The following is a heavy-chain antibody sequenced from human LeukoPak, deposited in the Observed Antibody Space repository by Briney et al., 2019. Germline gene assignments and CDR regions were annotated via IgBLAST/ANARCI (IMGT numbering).Heavy chain of an antibody. Sequence: ASVKVSCKASGGTFSSYAISWVRQAPGQGLEWMGWISAYNGNTNYAQKLQGRVTMTTDTSTSTAYMELSRLRSDDTAVYYCARGRRQLLNDYWGQGTLVTVSS. J-gene: IGHJ4*02. D-gene: IGHD2-2*01. CDR1: GGTFSSYA. CDR3: ARGRRQLLNDY. CDR2: ISAYNGNT. V-gene: IGHV1-18*01.